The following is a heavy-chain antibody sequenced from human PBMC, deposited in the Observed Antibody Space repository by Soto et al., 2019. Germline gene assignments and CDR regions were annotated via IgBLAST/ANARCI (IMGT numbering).Heavy chain of an antibody. J-gene: IGHJ4*02. CDR2: INHSGST. V-gene: IGHV4-34*01. CDR1: GGSFSGYY. Sequence: SETLSLTCAVYGGSFSGYYWSWIRQPPGKGLEWIGEINHSGSTNYNPSLKSRVTISVDTSKNQFSLKLSSVTAADTAVYYCARGPYCSGGSCYSHFDYWGQGTLVTVSS. CDR3: ARGPYCSGGSCYSHFDY. D-gene: IGHD2-15*01.